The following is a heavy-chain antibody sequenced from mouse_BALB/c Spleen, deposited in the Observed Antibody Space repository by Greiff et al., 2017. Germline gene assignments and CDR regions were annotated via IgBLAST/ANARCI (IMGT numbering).Heavy chain of an antibody. V-gene: IGHV3-2*02. CDR1: GYSITSDYA. D-gene: IGHD1-1*01. CDR3: ASPYYYGFAY. Sequence: EVQLQESGPGLVKPSQSLSLTCTVTGYSITSDYAWNWIRQFPGNKLEWMGFISYSGSTSYNPSLKSRISITRDTSKNQFFLQLNSVTTEDTATYYCASPYYYGFAYWGQGTLVTVSA. J-gene: IGHJ3*01. CDR2: ISYSGST.